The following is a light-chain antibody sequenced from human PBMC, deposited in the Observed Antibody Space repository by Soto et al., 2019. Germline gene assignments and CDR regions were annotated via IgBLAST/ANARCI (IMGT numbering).Light chain of an antibody. J-gene: IGKJ2*01. Sequence: EIGLTQSPGTLSLSPGVRATLSCRASQSVSSSYLAWYPQKPGQAPRLLIYGASSRATGIPDRFSGSGSGTDFTLTISRLEPEDFAVYYCQQYGSSPNTFGQGTKLEIK. CDR3: QQYGSSPNT. V-gene: IGKV3-20*01. CDR2: GAS. CDR1: QSVSSSY.